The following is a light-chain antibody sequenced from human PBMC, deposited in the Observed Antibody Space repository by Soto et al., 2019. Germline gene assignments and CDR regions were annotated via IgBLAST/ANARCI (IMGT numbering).Light chain of an antibody. CDR3: QLYGSLLRT. J-gene: IGKJ4*01. V-gene: IGKV3-20*01. CDR2: GAS. Sequence: SPSAVSFSGEERGTRSSPSSQSVSSSYLAWYQQKPGQAPRLLIYGASSRATGIPDRFSGSGSGPDFTLTISRLEPADLVVYYCQLYGSLLRTFGGGTKVDIK. CDR1: QSVSSSY.